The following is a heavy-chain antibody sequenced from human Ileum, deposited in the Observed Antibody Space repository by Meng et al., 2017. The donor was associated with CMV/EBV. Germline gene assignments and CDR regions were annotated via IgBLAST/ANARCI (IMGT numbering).Heavy chain of an antibody. V-gene: IGHV3-15*07. D-gene: IGHD4-17*01. CDR1: GFTFSSPW. CDR2: IKNKPNGATT. Sequence: LSCAASGFTFSSPWMNWVRQAPGKGLEWVGRIKNKPNGATTDYAAPVKGRFTISRDDSKNMLYLQMNSLKTEDTAVYYCATENYGLVDWGQGILVTVSS. J-gene: IGHJ4*02. CDR3: ATENYGLVD.